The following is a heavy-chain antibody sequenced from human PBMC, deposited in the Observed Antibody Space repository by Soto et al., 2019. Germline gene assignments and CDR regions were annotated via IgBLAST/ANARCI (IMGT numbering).Heavy chain of an antibody. CDR2: IYYSGSS. V-gene: IGHV4-59*12. CDR1: GVSISSYY. J-gene: IGHJ4*02. CDR3: TRGLFSGSYYSGGWYYFDS. Sequence: SETLSLTCTVSGVSISSYYWSWIRQPPGKGLEWIGYIYYSGSSIYNPSLKNRVTISTMSNNKFSLELSSVTAADTAVYYCTRGLFSGSYYSGGWYYFDSWGQGTMVTVSS. D-gene: IGHD1-26*01.